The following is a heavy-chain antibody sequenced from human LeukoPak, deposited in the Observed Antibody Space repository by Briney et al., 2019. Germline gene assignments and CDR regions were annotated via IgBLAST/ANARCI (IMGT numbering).Heavy chain of an antibody. V-gene: IGHV1-69*04. J-gene: IGHJ4*02. Sequence: SVKVSCKASGGTFSSYAISWVRQAPGQGLEWMGRIIPILGIANYAQKFQGRVTITADKSTSTAYMELSSLRSEDTAVYYCARAELYGDLSNWGQGTLVTVSS. CDR3: ARAELYGDLSN. CDR1: GGTFSSYA. CDR2: IIPILGIA. D-gene: IGHD4-17*01.